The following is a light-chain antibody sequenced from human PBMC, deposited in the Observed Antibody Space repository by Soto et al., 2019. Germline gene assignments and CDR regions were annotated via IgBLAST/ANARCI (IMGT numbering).Light chain of an antibody. J-gene: IGKJ1*01. Sequence: DLQLTQSPSFLSASVGDRITITCRDSQGISSYLAWYQQKPGKAPRLLIYDASTLQSGVPSRFSGSGSGTEFTLTISSLQPEDFATYYCQQLNSYPRTFGQGTKVEIK. V-gene: IGKV1-9*01. CDR3: QQLNSYPRT. CDR2: DAS. CDR1: QGISSY.